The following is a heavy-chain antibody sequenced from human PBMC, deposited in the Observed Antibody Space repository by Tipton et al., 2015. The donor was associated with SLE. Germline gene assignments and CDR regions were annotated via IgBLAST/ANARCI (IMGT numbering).Heavy chain of an antibody. Sequence: TLSLTCTVSGGSLSAYYWSWIRQPPGKGLEWIGNIHYSGNTYCNPSLKSRVTISLDTSKNQFSLKLSSVTAADTATYYCARSRGAVWSYYVDYWGQGTGVTVSS. V-gene: IGHV4-59*03. CDR2: IHYSGNT. CDR3: ARSRGAVWSYYVDY. D-gene: IGHD2-21*01. J-gene: IGHJ4*02. CDR1: GGSLSAYY.